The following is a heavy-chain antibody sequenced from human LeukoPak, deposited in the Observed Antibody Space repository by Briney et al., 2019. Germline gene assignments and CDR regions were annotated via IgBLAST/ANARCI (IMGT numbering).Heavy chain of an antibody. CDR1: GFTFSSYG. Sequence: PGGSLRLSCAASGFTFSSYGMHWVRQARGKGLEWVAVISYDGSNKYYADSVKGRFTISRDNSKNTLYLQMSSLRAEDTAVYYCAKVRDASSYKNYYNSALFDYWGQGTLVTVSS. CDR3: AKVRDASSYKNYYNSALFDY. D-gene: IGHD3-10*01. CDR2: ISYDGSNK. J-gene: IGHJ4*02. V-gene: IGHV3-30*18.